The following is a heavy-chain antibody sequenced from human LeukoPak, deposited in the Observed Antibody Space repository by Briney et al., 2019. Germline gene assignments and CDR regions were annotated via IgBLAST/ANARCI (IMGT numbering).Heavy chain of an antibody. CDR1: GGSIRSSSYY. J-gene: IGHJ4*02. Sequence: SETLSLTCTVSGGSIRSSSYYWGWIRQPPGKGLEWIGSIYYRGSTYYNPSLKSRVTISVDTSKNQFSLKVSSVTAADTAVYYCARHLEYISSWKGYYFDYWGQGTLVTVSS. V-gene: IGHV4-39*01. CDR3: ARHLEYISSWKGYYFDY. CDR2: IYYRGST. D-gene: IGHD6-13*01.